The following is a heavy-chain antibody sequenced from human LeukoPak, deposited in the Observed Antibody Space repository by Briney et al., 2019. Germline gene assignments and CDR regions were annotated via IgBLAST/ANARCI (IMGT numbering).Heavy chain of an antibody. V-gene: IGHV4-61*02. CDR2: VYASGST. J-gene: IGHJ3*02. CDR1: GGSMSSGNYY. D-gene: IGHD1-26*01. CDR3: ARKKWELPPLDVFDI. Sequence: PSETLSLTCSVSGGSMSSGNYYWSWIRQPAGKGLEWIGRVYASGSTNYNPSLNSRVTMSVDTSKNQFSLKLSSVTAADTAVYYCARKKWELPPLDVFDIWAKGKMVTVFS.